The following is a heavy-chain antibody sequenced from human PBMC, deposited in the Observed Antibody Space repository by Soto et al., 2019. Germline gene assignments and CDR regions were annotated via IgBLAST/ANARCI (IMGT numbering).Heavy chain of an antibody. D-gene: IGHD2-15*01. CDR2: ISYDGSNK. CDR1: GFTFSSYA. Sequence: QVQLVESGGGVVQPGRSLRLSCAASGFTFSSYAMHWVRQAPGKGLEWVAVISYDGSNKYYADSVKGRFTISRDNSKTKLYLQMNSMSAEDTAVYYCASDCSGGSCYSFDSWGQGTLVTVSS. V-gene: IGHV3-30-3*01. J-gene: IGHJ4*02. CDR3: ASDCSGGSCYSFDS.